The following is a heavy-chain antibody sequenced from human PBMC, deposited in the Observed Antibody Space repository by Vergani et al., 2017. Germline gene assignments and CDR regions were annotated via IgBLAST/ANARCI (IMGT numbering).Heavy chain of an antibody. CDR2: IDVKGNS. CDR3: AREEATVTKGGFDY. D-gene: IGHD4-17*01. J-gene: IGHJ4*02. CDR1: GGSLDIHSQT. V-gene: IGHV4-61*02. Sequence: QAQLQESGPRLVKPSQTLSLTCSFSGGSLDIHSQTWGWIRQPAGEGLEWIGLIDVKGNSNFSPSLKSRVTISVDTSKNQFSLKLSSVTAADTAVYYCAREEATVTKGGFDYWGQGTLVTVSS.